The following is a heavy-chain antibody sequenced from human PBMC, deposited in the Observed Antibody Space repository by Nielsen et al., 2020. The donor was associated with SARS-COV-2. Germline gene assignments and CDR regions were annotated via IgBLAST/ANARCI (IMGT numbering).Heavy chain of an antibody. CDR3: ARESSGYDHYNYGMDV. J-gene: IGHJ6*02. CDR2: IYFSGRT. Sequence: LRLSCTVSGGSISSGGYYWSWIRHHPGKGLEWIGYIYFSGRTCYNPSLKSRVTISVDTSKNQFSLSLRSVTVADTAVYYCARESSGYDHYNYGMDVWGQGTTVTVSS. D-gene: IGHD5-12*01. CDR1: GGSISSGGYY. V-gene: IGHV4-31*03.